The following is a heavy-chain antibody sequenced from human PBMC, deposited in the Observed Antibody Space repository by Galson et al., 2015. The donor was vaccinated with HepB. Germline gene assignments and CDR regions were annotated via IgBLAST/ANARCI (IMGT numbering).Heavy chain of an antibody. Sequence: SVKVSCKASGYTFSSYGISWVRQAPGQGLEWMAWISAYNGNTKYIQKFQGRVTMTTDTSTSTAYMELRSLRSDDTAVYYCARGSGVFAIVPEGGLDYWGQGTLVTVSS. D-gene: IGHD2-8*01. CDR2: ISAYNGNT. CDR1: GYTFSSYG. CDR3: ARGSGVFAIVPEGGLDY. J-gene: IGHJ4*02. V-gene: IGHV1-18*01.